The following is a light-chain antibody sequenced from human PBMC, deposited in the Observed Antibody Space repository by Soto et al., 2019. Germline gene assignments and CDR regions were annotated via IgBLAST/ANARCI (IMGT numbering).Light chain of an antibody. CDR1: QSVKRS. CDR3: QQYDDWPPT. Sequence: IVMTQSPATLSVSPGEGATLSCRASQSVKRSLAWYQQKPGLPPRLLIYGASTRATGIPVRFSGSGSGTDFTLTISSLQSDDFAVYCCQQYDDWPPTFGQGTKVEI. J-gene: IGKJ1*01. CDR2: GAS. V-gene: IGKV3-15*01.